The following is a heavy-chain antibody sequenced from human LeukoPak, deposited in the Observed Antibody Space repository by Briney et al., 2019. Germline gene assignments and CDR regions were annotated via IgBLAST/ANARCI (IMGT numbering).Heavy chain of an antibody. CDR2: IYYSGST. CDR1: GGSISSSSYY. D-gene: IGHD6-6*01. Sequence: PSETLSLTCTVSGGSISSSSYYWGWIRQPPGKGLEWIGSIYYSGSTYYNPSLKSRVTISVDTSKNQFSLKLSSVTAADTAAYYCARLQLYSSSSDYWGQGTLVTVSS. J-gene: IGHJ4*02. V-gene: IGHV4-39*07. CDR3: ARLQLYSSSSDY.